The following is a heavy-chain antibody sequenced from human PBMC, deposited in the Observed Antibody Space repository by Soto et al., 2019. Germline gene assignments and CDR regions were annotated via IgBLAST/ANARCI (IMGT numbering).Heavy chain of an antibody. CDR1: GDSFNDYY. D-gene: IGHD5-12*01. Sequence: QVQLVQSGAEVRKPGASVTVSCRSSGDSFNDYYIHWVRQAPGQGFEWMGWINPNGGVTKYAQKFQGWVSMTRDTSIRTVYMQLSRLRSDDTAVYYGARESGGATATLDYYYFYMYVWGTGTTVTVSS. J-gene: IGHJ6*03. CDR2: INPNGGVT. CDR3: ARESGGATATLDYYYFYMYV. V-gene: IGHV1-2*04.